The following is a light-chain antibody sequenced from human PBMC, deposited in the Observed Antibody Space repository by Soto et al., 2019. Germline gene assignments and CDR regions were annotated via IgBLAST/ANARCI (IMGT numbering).Light chain of an antibody. CDR1: SSDVGGYKY. CDR2: EVS. CDR3: ASYTSSSTSVI. Sequence: QSALTQPASVSGSPGQSITISCTGTSSDVGGYKYVSWYQQHPDKAPELIIFEVSNRPSGISSRFSGSKSGNTASLTISGLQAEDEADYYCASYTSSSTSVIFGRGTKVTVL. V-gene: IGLV2-14*01. J-gene: IGLJ2*01.